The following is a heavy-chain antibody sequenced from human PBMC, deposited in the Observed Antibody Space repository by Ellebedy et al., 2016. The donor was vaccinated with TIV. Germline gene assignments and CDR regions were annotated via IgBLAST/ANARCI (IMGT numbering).Heavy chain of an antibody. CDR2: IYYSGST. CDR3: ARHVDEYSSSKRFDP. CDR1: GGSISSISYY. D-gene: IGHD6-6*01. V-gene: IGHV4-39*01. Sequence: MPSETLSLTCTVPGGSISSISYYWGWTRQPPGKGLEWIGSIYYSGSTNYNPSLKSRVTISVDTSKNQFSLKLSSVTAADTAVYYCARHVDEYSSSKRFDPWGQGTLVTVSS. J-gene: IGHJ5*02.